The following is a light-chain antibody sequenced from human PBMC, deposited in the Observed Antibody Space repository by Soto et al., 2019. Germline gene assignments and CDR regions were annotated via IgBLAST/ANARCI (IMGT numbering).Light chain of an antibody. CDR2: SAS. Sequence: DIQMTRSPSSLYASVGDRVTITCRASQSIDTYLNWYQKKPGKAPQLLIYSASTLQSGVPSRFSGSGSGTDFTLTISSLQPEDFASYYCQQSYTSSWTFGQGTKVEVK. CDR1: QSIDTY. J-gene: IGKJ1*01. CDR3: QQSYTSSWT. V-gene: IGKV1-39*01.